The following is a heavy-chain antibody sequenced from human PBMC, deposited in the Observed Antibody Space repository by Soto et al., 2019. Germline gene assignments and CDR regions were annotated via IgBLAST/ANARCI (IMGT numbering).Heavy chain of an antibody. CDR1: GGTFSSYA. Sequence: QVQLVQSGAEVKKPGSSVKVSCKASGGTFSSYAISWVRQAPGQGLEWMGGIIPIFGTANYAQKFQGRVTITAAESTGTAYMELSSLSSEDAAVYYCAREERGDMITFGAGGFDYWGQGTLVTVSS. D-gene: IGHD3-16*01. J-gene: IGHJ4*02. CDR2: IIPIFGTA. CDR3: AREERGDMITFGAGGFDY. V-gene: IGHV1-69*01.